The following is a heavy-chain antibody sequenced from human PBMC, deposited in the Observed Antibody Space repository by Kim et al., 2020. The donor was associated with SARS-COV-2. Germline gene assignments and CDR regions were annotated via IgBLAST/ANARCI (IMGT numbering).Heavy chain of an antibody. CDR1: GFTFSSYA. V-gene: IGHV3-30*04. Sequence: GGSLRLSCAASGFTFSSYAMHWVRQAPGKGLEWVAVISYDGSNKYYADSVKGRFTISRDNSKNTLYLQMNSLRAEDTAVYYCARGSPGGTVAYLGDYWGQGTLVTVSS. CDR2: ISYDGSNK. J-gene: IGHJ4*02. D-gene: IGHD4-17*01. CDR3: ARGSPGGTVAYLGDY.